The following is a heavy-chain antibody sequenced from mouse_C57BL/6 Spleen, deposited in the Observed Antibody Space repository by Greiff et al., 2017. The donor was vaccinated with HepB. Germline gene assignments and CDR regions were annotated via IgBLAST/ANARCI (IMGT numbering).Heavy chain of an antibody. D-gene: IGHD1-1*01. J-gene: IGHJ2*01. CDR1: GYTFTSYW. CDR2: INPSNGGT. Sequence: VQLQQPGTELVKPGASVKLSCTASGYTFTSYWMHWVKQRPGQGLEWIGNINPSNGGTNYNEKFKSKATLTVDKSSSTAYMQLSSLTSEDSAVYYCARGIVTTVVAGRFDYWGQGTTLTVSS. V-gene: IGHV1-53*01. CDR3: ARGIVTTVVAGRFDY.